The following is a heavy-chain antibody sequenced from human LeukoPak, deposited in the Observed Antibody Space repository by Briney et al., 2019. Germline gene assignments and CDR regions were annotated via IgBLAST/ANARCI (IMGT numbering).Heavy chain of an antibody. CDR2: IYYSGST. CDR3: AVYCSSTSCDAFDY. J-gene: IGHJ4*02. Sequence: SETLSLTCTVSGGSISSYYWSWIRQPPGKGLEWIGYIYYSGSTNYNTSLKSRVTISVDTSKNQLWMMLSAVTAVDTGVYYCAVYCSSTSCDAFDYWGQGTLVTVSS. D-gene: IGHD2-2*01. V-gene: IGHV4-59*08. CDR1: GGSISSYY.